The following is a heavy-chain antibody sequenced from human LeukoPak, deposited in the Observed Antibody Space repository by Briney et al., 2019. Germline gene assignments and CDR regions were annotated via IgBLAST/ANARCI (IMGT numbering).Heavy chain of an antibody. CDR1: GYTFTVYY. D-gene: IGHD3-9*01. CDR3: AREYYDILTGYSFDY. Sequence: ASVTVSFKSSGYTFTVYYMHWVRQAPGQGLEWMGWINPNSGGTNYAQKFQGRVTMTRDTSISTAYMELSRLRSDDTAVYYCAREYYDILTGYSFDYWGQGTLVTVSS. V-gene: IGHV1-2*02. J-gene: IGHJ4*02. CDR2: INPNSGGT.